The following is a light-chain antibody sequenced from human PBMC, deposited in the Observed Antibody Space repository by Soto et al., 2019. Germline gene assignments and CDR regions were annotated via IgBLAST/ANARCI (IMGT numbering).Light chain of an antibody. J-gene: IGLJ7*01. CDR2: DVS. Sequence: QSALTQPRSVSGSPGQSVTISCTGTSSDVGGYDYVSWYQQHPGKAPKLMIYDVSKRPSGVPDRFSGSKSGNTDSLTISGLQAEDEADYSCCSYAGSYTFSVFGTGTQLTVL. CDR1: SSDVGGYDY. V-gene: IGLV2-11*01. CDR3: CSYAGSYTFSV.